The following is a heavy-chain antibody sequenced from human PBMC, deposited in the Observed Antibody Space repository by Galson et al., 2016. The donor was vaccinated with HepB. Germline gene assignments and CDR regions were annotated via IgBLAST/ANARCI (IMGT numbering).Heavy chain of an antibody. J-gene: IGHJ4*02. CDR2: ISNDGSSK. Sequence: SLRLSCAASGFTFSSYAMHWVRQAPGKGLEWVAVISNDGSSKYYTDIVKGRLTISRDNAKNSLYLQMSSLRPEDTAVYYCALGQGFLADSWGQGTLVTVSS. CDR3: ALGQGFLADS. V-gene: IGHV3-30-3*01. CDR1: GFTFSSYA.